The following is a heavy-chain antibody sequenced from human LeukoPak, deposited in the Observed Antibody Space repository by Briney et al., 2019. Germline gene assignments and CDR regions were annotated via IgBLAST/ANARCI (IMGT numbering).Heavy chain of an antibody. CDR1: GFTFSSYW. CDR3: ARGSSGWYGIDY. Sequence: GGSLRLSCAASGFTFSSYWMHWVRQVPGKGLVCVSRINIDGTSTSYADSVKGRFTISRDNAKNALYLQMNSLRAEDTAVYYCARGSSGWYGIDYWGQGALVNVSS. D-gene: IGHD6-19*01. CDR2: INIDGTST. J-gene: IGHJ4*02. V-gene: IGHV3-74*01.